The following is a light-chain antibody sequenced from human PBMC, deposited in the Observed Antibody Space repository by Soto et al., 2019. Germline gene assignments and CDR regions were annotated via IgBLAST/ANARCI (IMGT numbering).Light chain of an antibody. CDR1: QRISSS. CDR2: GAY. CDR3: QQYYNWRPR. Sequence: EVVMTQSPATLSVSPGDTATLSCRASQRISSSLAWYQQRPGQPPRLLIYGAYTRATGVPARFSGSGSGTDFTLTISRLQSEGFAVYYCQQYYNWRPRFGQGTRVEIK. V-gene: IGKV3-15*01. J-gene: IGKJ1*01.